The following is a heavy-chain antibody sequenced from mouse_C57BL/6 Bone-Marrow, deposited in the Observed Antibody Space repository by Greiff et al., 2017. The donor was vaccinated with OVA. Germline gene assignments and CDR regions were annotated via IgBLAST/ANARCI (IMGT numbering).Heavy chain of an antibody. CDR3: TVPEWAMDY. CDR1: GFNIKDDY. D-gene: IGHD1-3*01. V-gene: IGHV14-4*01. J-gene: IGHJ4*01. CDR2: IDPENGDT. Sequence: EVQVVESGAELVRPGASVKLSCTASGFNIKDDYMHWVKQRPEQGLEWIGWIDPENGDTEYASKFQGKATITADTSSNTAYLQLSSLTSEDTAVYYCTVPEWAMDYWGQGTSVTVSS.